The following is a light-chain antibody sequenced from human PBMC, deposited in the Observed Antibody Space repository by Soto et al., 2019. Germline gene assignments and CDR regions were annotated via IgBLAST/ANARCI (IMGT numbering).Light chain of an antibody. CDR2: DAS. J-gene: IGKJ2*01. CDR3: QQYGSSPMYT. Sequence: EIVLTQSPGTLSLSPGERATLSCRASQSVSGRYLAWYQQKSGQAPRLLIYDASSRATGIPDRFSGSGSGTDFTLTINRLEPEDFAVYYCQQYGSSPMYTFCQGTKLEIK. V-gene: IGKV3-20*01. CDR1: QSVSGRY.